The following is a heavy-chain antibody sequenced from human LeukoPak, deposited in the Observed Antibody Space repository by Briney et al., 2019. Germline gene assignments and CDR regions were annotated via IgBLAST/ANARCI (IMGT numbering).Heavy chain of an antibody. V-gene: IGHV4-38-2*02. Sequence: PSETLSLTCTVSGYSISSGYYWGWIRQPPGKGLEWIGSIYHSGSTYYNPSLKSRVTISVDTSKNQFSLKLSSVTAADTAVYYCARVWGSYRSPYYFDYWGQGTLVTVSS. J-gene: IGHJ4*02. CDR2: IYHSGST. CDR1: GYSISSGYY. D-gene: IGHD3-16*02. CDR3: ARVWGSYRSPYYFDY.